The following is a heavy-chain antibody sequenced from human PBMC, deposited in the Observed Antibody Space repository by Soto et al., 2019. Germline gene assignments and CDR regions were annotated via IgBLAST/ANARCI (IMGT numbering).Heavy chain of an antibody. D-gene: IGHD5-12*01. CDR3: AGHNSRLDRVRLAFDM. CDR1: GFTFSSYW. CDR2: IKQDGSEK. J-gene: IGHJ3*02. Sequence: EVQLVESGGGLVQPGGSLRLSCAASGFTFSSYWMSWVRQAPGKGLEWVAKIKQDGSEKFYVDSVKGRFTASRDNAKKPLYLQMNSLRAEDTAVYYCAGHNSRLDRVRLAFDMWGQGTVVTVS. V-gene: IGHV3-7*01.